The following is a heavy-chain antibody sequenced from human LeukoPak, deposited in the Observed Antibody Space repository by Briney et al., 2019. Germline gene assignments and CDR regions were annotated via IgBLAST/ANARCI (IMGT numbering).Heavy chain of an antibody. V-gene: IGHV3-30-3*01. J-gene: IGHJ4*02. Sequence: GRSLRLSCAASGFTFSSYAMHWVRQAPGKGLEWVAVISYDGSNKYYADSVKGRFTISRDNSKNTLYLQMNSLRAEDTAVYYCARDLNSSGNLDYWGQGILVTVSS. CDR1: GFTFSSYA. CDR2: ISYDGSNK. D-gene: IGHD6-19*01. CDR3: ARDLNSSGNLDY.